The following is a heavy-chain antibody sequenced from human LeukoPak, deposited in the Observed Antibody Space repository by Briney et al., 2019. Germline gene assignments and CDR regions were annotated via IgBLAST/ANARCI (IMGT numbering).Heavy chain of an antibody. CDR2: ISSSGSTI. Sequence: PGGSLRLSCAASGLTFSSYEMNWVRQAPGKGLEWVSYISSSGSTIYYADSVKGRFTISRDNAKKSLYLQMNSLRAEDTAVYYCAPLSGSYFGDDAFDIWGQGTMVTVSS. CDR3: APLSGSYFGDDAFDI. D-gene: IGHD1-26*01. J-gene: IGHJ3*02. V-gene: IGHV3-48*03. CDR1: GLTFSSYE.